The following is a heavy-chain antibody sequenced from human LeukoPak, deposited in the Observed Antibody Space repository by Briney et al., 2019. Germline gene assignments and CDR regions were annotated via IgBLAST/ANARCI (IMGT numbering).Heavy chain of an antibody. Sequence: PGGSLRHSCAAPGFTFTGYWMSWIRQAPGKGPEWVALIRKDDGSAKYYADSVKGRFTISRDNAKTLLYLQMDSLRVEDTAVYYCVRDFVYTTAWGQGTQVTVSS. D-gene: IGHD2-21*02. CDR2: IRKDDGSAK. J-gene: IGHJ4*02. CDR3: VRDFVYTTA. CDR1: GFTFTGYW. V-gene: IGHV3-7*03.